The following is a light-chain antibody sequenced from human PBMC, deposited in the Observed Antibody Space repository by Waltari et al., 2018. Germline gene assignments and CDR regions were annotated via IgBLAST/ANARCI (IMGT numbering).Light chain of an antibody. CDR3: QQYHTIPPT. Sequence: DIVLTQSPNSLALSLGEGATIQCRSTQSLLYSANYRHYLAWYQQKPRQAPRLLINWASTRESGVPDRFIGSGSGTDFILTISSLQPEDVALYFCQQYHTIPPTFGGGTKVEIK. CDR2: WAS. J-gene: IGKJ4*01. CDR1: QSLLYSANYRHY. V-gene: IGKV4-1*01.